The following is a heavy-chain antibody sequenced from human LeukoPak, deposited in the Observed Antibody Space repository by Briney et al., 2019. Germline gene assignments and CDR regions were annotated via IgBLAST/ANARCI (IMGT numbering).Heavy chain of an antibody. J-gene: IGHJ4*02. V-gene: IGHV3-20*01. D-gene: IGHD3-10*01. CDR3: ASLYYGSGDAGGY. CDR2: INWNGGST. CDR1: GFTFDDYG. Sequence: GVSLRLPCAASGFTFDDYGMSWVSQAPGKGLEWVSGINWNGGSTGYADSVKGRFTISRDNAKNSLYLQMNSLRAEDTALYHCASLYYGSGDAGGYWGQGTLVTVSS.